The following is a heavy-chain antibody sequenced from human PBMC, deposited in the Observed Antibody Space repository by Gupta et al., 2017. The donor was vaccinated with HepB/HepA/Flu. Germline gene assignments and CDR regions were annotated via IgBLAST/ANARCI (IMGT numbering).Heavy chain of an antibody. V-gene: IGHV3-48*03. D-gene: IGHD1-1*01. Sequence: EGHMVVSGGGLVQPGGSLRLSCAASGFTFRGYEMNWVGQAPGTGLESVSSISSSKNTNYYAVTVKVTITVSKYKDKMSLYLHMNNLEVEDTAFYFNACRTGTSLPFDSWGQGTLVTVSS. CDR3: ACRTGTSLPFDS. CDR1: GFTFRGYE. J-gene: IGHJ4*02. CDR2: ISSSKNTN.